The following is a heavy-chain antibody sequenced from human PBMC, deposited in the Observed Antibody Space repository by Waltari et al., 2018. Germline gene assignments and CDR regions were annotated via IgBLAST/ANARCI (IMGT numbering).Heavy chain of an antibody. CDR1: GHTFISYY. D-gene: IGHD3-22*01. CDR3: ASGDYDDSTGSRYYGMDV. Sequence: QVHLVQSGAEVKKPGASAKVSCRASGHTFISYYIHWVRGAPGQGLEWMGKMNPGGRTTYAQKVQGRVTMTRDTSTNTVYMELSSLRSEDTAVYYCASGDYDDSTGSRYYGMDVWGQGTTVTVSS. J-gene: IGHJ6*02. CDR2: MNPGGRT. V-gene: IGHV1-46*04.